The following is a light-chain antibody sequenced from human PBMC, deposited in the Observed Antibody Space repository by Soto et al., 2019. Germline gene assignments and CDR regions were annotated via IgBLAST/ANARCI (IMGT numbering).Light chain of an antibody. V-gene: IGKV3-20*01. J-gene: IGKJ4*01. Sequence: EIVLTQSPGMLSLSPGERGTLSCRASQSVSGSYLAWYQQKPGQAPRLLIYGASSRAPGTPDRFSGSGDGTQFTLTISRLEPEDFAVYYCQQYGSSPLTFGGGTKVDIK. CDR1: QSVSGSY. CDR2: GAS. CDR3: QQYGSSPLT.